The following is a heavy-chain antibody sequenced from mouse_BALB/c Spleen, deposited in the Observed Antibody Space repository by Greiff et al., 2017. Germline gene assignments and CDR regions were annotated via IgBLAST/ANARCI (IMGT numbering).Heavy chain of an antibody. V-gene: IGHV3-8*02. CDR2: ISYSGST. CDR3: ARLGITTDYFDY. D-gene: IGHD2-4*01. CDR1: GDSITSGY. Sequence: EVQLQESGPSLVKPSQTLSLTCSVTGDSITSGYWNWIRKFPGNKLEYMGYISYSGSTYYNPSLKSRISITRDTSKNQYYLQLNSVTTEDTATYYCARLGITTDYFDYWGQGTTLTVSS. J-gene: IGHJ2*01.